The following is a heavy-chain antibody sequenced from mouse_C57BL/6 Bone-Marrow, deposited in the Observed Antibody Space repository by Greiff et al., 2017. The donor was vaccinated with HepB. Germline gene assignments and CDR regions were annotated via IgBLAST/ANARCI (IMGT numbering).Heavy chain of an antibody. CDR2: IDPSDSYT. CDR3: ARSSLYYYGSGYAMDY. CDR1: GYTFTSYW. D-gene: IGHD1-1*01. J-gene: IGHJ4*01. V-gene: IGHV1-59*01. Sequence: QVQLQQPGAELVRPGTSVKLSCKASGYTFTSYWMHWVKQRPGQGLEWIGVIDPSDSYTNYNQKFKGKATLTVDTSSSTAYMQLSSLTSEDSAVYYCARSSLYYYGSGYAMDYWGQGTSVTVSS.